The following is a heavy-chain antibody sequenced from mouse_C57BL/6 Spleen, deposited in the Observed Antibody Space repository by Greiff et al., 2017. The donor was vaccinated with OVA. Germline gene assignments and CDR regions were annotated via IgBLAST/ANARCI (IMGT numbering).Heavy chain of an antibody. CDR3: TRKIYDGYPGWFAY. D-gene: IGHD2-3*01. J-gene: IGHJ3*01. V-gene: IGHV1-15*01. Sequence: VQLQQSGAELVRPGASVTLSCKASGYTFTDYEMHWVKQTPVHGLEWIGAIDPETGGTAYNQKFKGKAILTADKSSSTAYMELRSLTSEDSAVYYCTRKIYDGYPGWFAYWGQGTLVTVSA. CDR1: GYTFTDYE. CDR2: IDPETGGT.